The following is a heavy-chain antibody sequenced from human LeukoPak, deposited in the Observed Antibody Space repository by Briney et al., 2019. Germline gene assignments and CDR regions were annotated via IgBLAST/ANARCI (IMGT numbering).Heavy chain of an antibody. CDR2: IYYSGST. J-gene: IGHJ5*02. D-gene: IGHD2-15*01. CDR1: GGSISSYY. V-gene: IGHV4-59*12. CDR3: ARGLVLFAVVAATRAWFGP. Sequence: PSETLSLTCTVSGGSISSYYWSWIRQPPGKGLEWIGYIYYSGSTNYNPSLKSRVTISVDTSKNQFSLKLSSVTAADTAVYYCARGLVLFAVVAATRAWFGPWGQGTLVTVSS.